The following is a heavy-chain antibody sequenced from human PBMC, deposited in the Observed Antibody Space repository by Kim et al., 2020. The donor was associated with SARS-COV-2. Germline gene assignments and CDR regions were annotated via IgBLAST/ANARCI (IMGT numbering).Heavy chain of an antibody. CDR3: ARDQGLWFGDMDV. V-gene: IGHV3-30*04. D-gene: IGHD3-10*01. J-gene: IGHJ6*02. CDR2: ISYDGSNK. CDR1: GFTFSSYA. Sequence: GGSLRLSCAASGFTFSSYAMHWVRQAPGKGLEWVAVISYDGSNKYYADSVKGRFTISRDNSKNTLYLQMNSLRAEDTAVYYCARDQGLWFGDMDVWGQGTTVTVSS.